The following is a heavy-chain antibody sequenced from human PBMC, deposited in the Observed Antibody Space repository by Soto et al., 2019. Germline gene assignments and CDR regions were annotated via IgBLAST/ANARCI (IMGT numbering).Heavy chain of an antibody. V-gene: IGHV4-59*01. Sequence: QVQLQESGPGLVKPSETLSLTCTVSGGSINSYYWSWIRQPPGKALEWIAFIYYSGSTNYNPSLKSRVTISVDRSKHQFSLKVRSVTAADTAVYYCAAGEVSLSDPNPAAFDIWGQGTMVSVSS. CDR3: AAGEVSLSDPNPAAFDI. D-gene: IGHD3-16*02. CDR1: GGSINSYY. CDR2: IYYSGST. J-gene: IGHJ3*02.